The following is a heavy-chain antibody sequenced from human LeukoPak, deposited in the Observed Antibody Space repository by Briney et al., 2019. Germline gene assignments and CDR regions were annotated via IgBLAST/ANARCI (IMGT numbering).Heavy chain of an antibody. V-gene: IGHV4-39*01. CDR2: IYYSGST. Sequence: SETLSLTCTVSGGSISSSSYYWGWIRQSPGKGLEWIGNIYYSGSTYYNPSLKSRVTISVDTSKNQFSLKVSSVTAADTAVYYCARRSGSGSYTYFDYWGQGTPVTVSS. J-gene: IGHJ4*02. CDR1: GGSISSSSYY. CDR3: ARRSGSGSYTYFDY. D-gene: IGHD3-10*01.